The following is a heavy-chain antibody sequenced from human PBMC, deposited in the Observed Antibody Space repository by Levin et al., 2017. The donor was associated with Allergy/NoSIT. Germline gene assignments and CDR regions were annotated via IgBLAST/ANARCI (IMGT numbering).Heavy chain of an antibody. D-gene: IGHD5-18*01. CDR2: INHSGST. V-gene: IGHV4-34*01. Sequence: SETLSLTCAVYGGSFSGYYWSWIRQPPGKGLEWIGEINHSGSTNYNPSLKSRVTISVDTSKNQFSLKLSSVTAADTAVYYCARGGGGYSYGYQYDYGMDVWGQGTTVTVSS. CDR3: ARGGGGYSYGYQYDYGMDV. CDR1: GGSFSGYY. J-gene: IGHJ6*02.